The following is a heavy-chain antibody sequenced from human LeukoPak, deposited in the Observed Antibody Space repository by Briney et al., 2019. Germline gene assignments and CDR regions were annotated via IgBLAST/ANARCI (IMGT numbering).Heavy chain of an antibody. J-gene: IGHJ4*02. Sequence: GGSLRLSCAASGFTFSSYNMNWVRQAPGQGLEWVSSITSGSSYIYYADSVKGRFTISRDNARSSLYLQMNSLRAEDTAVYYCARSSRYYYDSSGFTNIDFDYWGQGTLVTVSS. CDR3: ARSSRYYYDSSGFTNIDFDY. D-gene: IGHD3-22*01. CDR2: ITSGSSYI. CDR1: GFTFSSYN. V-gene: IGHV3-21*01.